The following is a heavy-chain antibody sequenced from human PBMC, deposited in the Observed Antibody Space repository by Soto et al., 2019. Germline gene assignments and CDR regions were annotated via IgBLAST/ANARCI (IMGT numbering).Heavy chain of an antibody. Sequence: SETLSLTCTVSGGSISIGDYYWSCIRQPPGKGLEWIGYIYYSGSTYYNPSLKSRVTISVDTSKNQFSLKLSSVTAADTAVYYCARGGSRNYDILTGYYKDPYYFDYWGQGTLVTVSS. CDR3: ARGGSRNYDILTGYYKDPYYFDY. J-gene: IGHJ4*02. D-gene: IGHD3-9*01. V-gene: IGHV4-30-4*01. CDR1: GGSISIGDYY. CDR2: IYYSGST.